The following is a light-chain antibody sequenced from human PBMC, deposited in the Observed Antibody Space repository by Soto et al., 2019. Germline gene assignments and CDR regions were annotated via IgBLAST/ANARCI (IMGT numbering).Light chain of an antibody. CDR1: QSFTSSY. CDR3: QHYGSSSPT. V-gene: IGKV3-20*01. CDR2: GAS. Sequence: EIVLTQSPGTLSLSAGERATLSCRASQSFTSSYLAWYQQTPGQAPRLLIYGASSRAAGIPDRFSGSGSGTDFTLTISRLEPEDFAVYYCQHYGSSSPTFGPGTKVDIK. J-gene: IGKJ3*01.